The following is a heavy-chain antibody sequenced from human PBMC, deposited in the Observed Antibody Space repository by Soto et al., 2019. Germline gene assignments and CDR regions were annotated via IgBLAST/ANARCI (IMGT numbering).Heavy chain of an antibody. J-gene: IGHJ4*02. Sequence: SETLSLTCTVSGGSISSYYWSWIRQPAGKGLERIGRIYTSGSTNYNPSLKSRVTMSVDTSKNQFSLKLSSVTAADTAVYYCARGVGYYDSSGYYYEAYYFDYWGQGTLVTVSS. CDR3: ARGVGYYDSSGYYYEAYYFDY. CDR1: GGSISSYY. V-gene: IGHV4-4*07. D-gene: IGHD3-22*01. CDR2: IYTSGST.